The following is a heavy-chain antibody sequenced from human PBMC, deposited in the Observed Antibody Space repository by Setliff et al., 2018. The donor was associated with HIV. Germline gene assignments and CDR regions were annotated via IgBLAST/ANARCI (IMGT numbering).Heavy chain of an antibody. J-gene: IGHJ4*02. CDR1: GFTVSGSY. D-gene: IGHD3-22*01. CDR3: ARGGGYDRSGYYPFDY. V-gene: IGHV3-66*01. CDR2: IYSDGST. Sequence: GGSLRLSCAASGFTVSGSYMSWVRQAPGKGLEWVSTIYSDGSTYHADSVKGRFTLSRDNSKNTLFLQMNSLRAEDTAVYYCARGGGYDRSGYYPFDYWGQGTPVTVSS.